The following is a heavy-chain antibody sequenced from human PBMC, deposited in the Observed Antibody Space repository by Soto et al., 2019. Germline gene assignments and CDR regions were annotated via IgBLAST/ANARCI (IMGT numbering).Heavy chain of an antibody. J-gene: IGHJ5*02. Sequence: SETLSLTCSVSGDYIHVGGYYWTWIRQRPGKGLEWMGYIYYTGKNYYNPSLESRLTMSVDRSKNQFSLRLTSVTAADTAVYFCGRDLTSNANCIDPWGQGTLVTVSS. D-gene: IGHD2-2*01. CDR1: GDYIHVGGYY. V-gene: IGHV4-30-4*01. CDR2: IYYTGKN. CDR3: GRDLTSNANCIDP.